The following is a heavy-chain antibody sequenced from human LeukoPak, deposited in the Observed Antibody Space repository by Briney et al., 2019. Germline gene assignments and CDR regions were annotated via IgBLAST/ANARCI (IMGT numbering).Heavy chain of an antibody. Sequence: PSETLSLTCAVSGYSISSGYYWGWTRQPPGKGLEWIGSIYHSGSTYYNPSLKSRVTISVDTSKNQFSLKLSSVTAADTAVYYCAGRLYDAFDIWGQGTMVTVSS. CDR2: IYHSGST. J-gene: IGHJ3*02. CDR3: AGRLYDAFDI. V-gene: IGHV4-38-2*01. CDR1: GYSISSGYY.